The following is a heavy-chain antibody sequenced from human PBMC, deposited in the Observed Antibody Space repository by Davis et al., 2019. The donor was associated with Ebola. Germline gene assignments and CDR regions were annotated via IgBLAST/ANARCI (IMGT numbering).Heavy chain of an antibody. CDR1: EFTFSSYA. CDR3: AKDIRARAFGVVLDV. D-gene: IGHD3-3*01. CDR2: ISGSGVST. Sequence: GESLKISCAASEFTFSSYAMNWVRQAPGKGLEWVSTISGSGVSTYYADSVKGRFTISRDNSKNTRYLQMNSLRAEDTAVYYCAKDIRARAFGVVLDVWGKGTTVTVSS. J-gene: IGHJ6*04. V-gene: IGHV3-23*01.